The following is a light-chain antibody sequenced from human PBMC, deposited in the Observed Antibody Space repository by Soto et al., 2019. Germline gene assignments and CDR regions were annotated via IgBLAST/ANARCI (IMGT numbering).Light chain of an antibody. CDR1: SSDVGSCNL. CDR2: DSS. Sequence: QSALTQPASVSGSPGQSVTISCTGTSSDVGSCNLVSWYQQHPGKAPKLLIYDSSTRPSGVPNRFSGSKSGTTASLTISGAQDEDEADYYCCAYARSSTLVFGGGTKLTVL. V-gene: IGLV2-23*01. J-gene: IGLJ3*02. CDR3: CAYARSSTLV.